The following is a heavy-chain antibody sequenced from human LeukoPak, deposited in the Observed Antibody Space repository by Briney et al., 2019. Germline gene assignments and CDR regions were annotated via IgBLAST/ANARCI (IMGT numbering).Heavy chain of an antibody. V-gene: IGHV4-59*08. CDR3: ARQGDYDFWSGPPRGLDP. CDR2: IYYSGST. Sequence: SETLSPTCTVSGGSISSYYWSWIRQPPGKGLEWIGYIYYSGSTNYNPSLKSRVTISVDTSKNQFSLKLSSVTAADTAVYYCARQGDYDFWSGPPRGLDPWGQGTLVTVSS. J-gene: IGHJ5*02. D-gene: IGHD3-3*01. CDR1: GGSISSYY.